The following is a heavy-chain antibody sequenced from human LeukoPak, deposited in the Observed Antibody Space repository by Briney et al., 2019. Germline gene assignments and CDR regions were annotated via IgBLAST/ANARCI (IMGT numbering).Heavy chain of an antibody. CDR1: GSSFTSNW. V-gene: IGHV5-51*01. CDR2: IYPGDCDN. Sequence: GASLEISCKGSGSSFTSNWIGWGRPMPGKGLEWMGIIYPGDCDNKYSPSFQAQVPISADKSVSTAYLQWGSLKASDTAMYYCARHAQGCSSTSCYDHWGQGTLVTVSS. J-gene: IGHJ4*02. D-gene: IGHD2-2*01. CDR3: ARHAQGCSSTSCYDH.